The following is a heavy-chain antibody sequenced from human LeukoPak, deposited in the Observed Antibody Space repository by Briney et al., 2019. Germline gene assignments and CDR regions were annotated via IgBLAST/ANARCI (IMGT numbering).Heavy chain of an antibody. D-gene: IGHD3-16*02. CDR2: INHSGST. Sequence: PSETLSLTCAVYGGSFSGYYWSWIRQPPGKGLEWIGEINHSGSTNYNPSLKSRVTISVDTSKNQFSLKLSSVTAADTAVYYCARLRQEGDYVWGSYRSPLHYWGQGTLVTVSS. J-gene: IGHJ4*02. V-gene: IGHV4-34*01. CDR1: GGSFSGYY. CDR3: ARLRQEGDYVWGSYRSPLHY.